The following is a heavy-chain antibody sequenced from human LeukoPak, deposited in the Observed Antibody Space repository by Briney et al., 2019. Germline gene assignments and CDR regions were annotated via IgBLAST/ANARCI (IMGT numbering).Heavy chain of an antibody. J-gene: IGHJ4*02. D-gene: IGHD1-1*01. CDR3: ARRPGLERYYFDY. V-gene: IGHV3-23*01. CDR1: GFTFNNYA. CDR2: ISGSGGST. Sequence: GGSLRLSCAASGFTFNNYAMSWVRQAPGKGLEWVSIISGSGGSTYYADSVKGRFTISRDNSKNTLYLQMNSLRADDTAVYYCARRPGLERYYFDYWGQGTLVTVSS.